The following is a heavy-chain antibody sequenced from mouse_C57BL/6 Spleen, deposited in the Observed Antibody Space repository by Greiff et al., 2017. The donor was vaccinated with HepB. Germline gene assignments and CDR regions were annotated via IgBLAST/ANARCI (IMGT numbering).Heavy chain of an antibody. V-gene: IGHV1-59*01. J-gene: IGHJ4*01. CDR2: IDPSDSYT. CDR3: ARSRKSSYAMDY. CDR1: GYTFTSYW. Sequence: QVQLQQPGAELVRPGTSVKLSCKASGYTFTSYWMHWVKQRPGQGLEWIGVIDPSDSYTNYNQKFKGKATLTVDTSSSTAYMQLSSLTSEDSAVYYCARSRKSSYAMDYWGQGTSVTVSS. D-gene: IGHD1-1*01.